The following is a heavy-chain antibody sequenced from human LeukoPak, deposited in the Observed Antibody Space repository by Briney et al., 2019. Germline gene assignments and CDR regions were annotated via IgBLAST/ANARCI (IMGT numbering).Heavy chain of an antibody. CDR1: AFTFSNYT. D-gene: IGHD5-12*01. J-gene: IGHJ4*02. CDR3: ARIPRTWLRFPYFDY. CDR2: ISYDGSNK. V-gene: IGHV3-30-3*01. Sequence: GRSLRPSCAASAFTFSNYTMHWVRQAPGKGLEWVAVISYDGSNKYYADSVKGRFTISRDNSKNTLYLQMNSLRGEDTAVYYCARIPRTWLRFPYFDYWGQGTLVTVSS.